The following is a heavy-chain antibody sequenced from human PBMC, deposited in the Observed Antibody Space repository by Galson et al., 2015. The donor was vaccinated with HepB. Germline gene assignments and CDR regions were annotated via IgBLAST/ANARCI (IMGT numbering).Heavy chain of an antibody. CDR1: GYTFTGYY. J-gene: IGHJ1*01. D-gene: IGHD6-13*01. Sequence: SVKVSCKASGYTFTGYYMHWVRQAPGQGLEWMGWINPNSGGTNYAQKFQGRVTMTRDTSISTAYMELSRLRSDDTAVYYCARFHSSSWYDKRELYFQHWGQGTLVTVSS. V-gene: IGHV1-2*02. CDR3: ARFHSSSWYDKRELYFQH. CDR2: INPNSGGT.